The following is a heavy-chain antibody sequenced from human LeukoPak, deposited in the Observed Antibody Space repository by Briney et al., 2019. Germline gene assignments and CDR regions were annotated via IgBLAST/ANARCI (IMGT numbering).Heavy chain of an antibody. CDR1: GGSISSSSYY. V-gene: IGHV4-39*01. J-gene: IGHJ4*02. CDR2: IYYSGST. Sequence: PSETLSLTCTVSGGSISSSSYYWGWIRQPPGKGLEWIGSIYYSGSTYYNPSLKSRVTISVDTSKNQFSLKLSSVTAADTAVYYCARRLKGYYDSSGPYRYWGQGTLVTVSS. D-gene: IGHD3-22*01. CDR3: ARRLKGYYDSSGPYRY.